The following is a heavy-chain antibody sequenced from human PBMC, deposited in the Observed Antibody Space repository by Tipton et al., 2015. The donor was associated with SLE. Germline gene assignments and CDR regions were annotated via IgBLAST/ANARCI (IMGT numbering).Heavy chain of an antibody. CDR3: ARDQEMASGENRFDP. D-gene: IGHD5-24*01. CDR2: MHYSGNT. V-gene: IGHV4-59*11. CDR1: GGSFSSHY. J-gene: IGHJ5*02. Sequence: LRLSCTVSGGSFSSHYLSWIRQPPGKGLEWIGCMHYSGNTAYSPSLRSRVTMSVDTSKKQISLKLRSVTAADTAVYYCARDQEMASGENRFDPWGQGTLVTVSS.